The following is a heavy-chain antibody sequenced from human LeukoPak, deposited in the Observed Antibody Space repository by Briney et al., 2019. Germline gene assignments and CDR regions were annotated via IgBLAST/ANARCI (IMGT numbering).Heavy chain of an antibody. CDR3: GRGHWGLDY. CDR2: IDKSGGTT. CDR1: GFTFSSYD. Sequence: GGSLRLSCAASGFTFSSYDMTWIRQAPGKGLEWVAFIDKSGGTTYYADSVKGRFTISRDNAKSSLYLEMNSLRAEDTAVYYCGRGHWGLDYWGQGTLVTVSS. J-gene: IGHJ4*02. D-gene: IGHD7-27*01. V-gene: IGHV3-11*04.